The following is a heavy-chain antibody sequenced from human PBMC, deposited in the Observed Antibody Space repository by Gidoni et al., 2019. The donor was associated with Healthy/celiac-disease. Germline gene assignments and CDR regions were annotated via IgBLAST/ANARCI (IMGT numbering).Heavy chain of an antibody. Sequence: QVQLVQSGAEVKKPGASVKVSCKASGYTFTSYYMHWVRQAPGQGLEWMGVINPSGGSTSYAPKFQGRVTMTRDTSTITVYMELSSLGSEDPAVYYCARGELGSSGWYLLNWFDPWGQGTL. CDR2: INPSGGST. CDR1: GYTFTSYY. CDR3: ARGELGSSGWYLLNWFDP. V-gene: IGHV1-46*01. D-gene: IGHD6-19*01. J-gene: IGHJ5*02.